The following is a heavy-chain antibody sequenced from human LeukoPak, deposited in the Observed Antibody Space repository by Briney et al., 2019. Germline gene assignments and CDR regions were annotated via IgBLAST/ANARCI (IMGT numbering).Heavy chain of an antibody. V-gene: IGHV3-30*04. J-gene: IGHJ6*03. CDR3: ARGSRAIVATKFARGRYMDV. CDR1: GFTFNSDA. CDR2: ISHDGSNK. Sequence: GRSLRLSCAASGFTFNSDAIHWVRQAPGKGLEWVTVISHDGSNKYYADSVRGRFTISRDNSKNTLYLQMNSLRPEDTAVYYCARGSRAIVATKFARGRYMDVWGKGTTVTVSS. D-gene: IGHD5-12*01.